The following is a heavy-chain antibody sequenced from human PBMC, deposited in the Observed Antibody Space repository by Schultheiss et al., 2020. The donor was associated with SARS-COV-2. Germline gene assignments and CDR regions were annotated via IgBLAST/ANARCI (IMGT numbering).Heavy chain of an antibody. CDR1: GGTFSSYA. J-gene: IGHJ6*02. D-gene: IGHD1-26*01. CDR3: AGRGGSYYKDYYYYGMDV. Sequence: SVKVSCKASGGTFSSYAISWVRQAPGQGLEWMGGIIPIFGTANYAQKFQGRVTMTRDTSTSTVYMELSSLRSEDTAVYYCAGRGGSYYKDYYYYGMDVWGQGTTVTVSS. CDR2: IIPIFGTA. V-gene: IGHV1-69*05.